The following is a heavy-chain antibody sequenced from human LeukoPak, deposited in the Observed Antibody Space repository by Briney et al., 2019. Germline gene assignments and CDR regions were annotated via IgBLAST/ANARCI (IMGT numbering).Heavy chain of an antibody. D-gene: IGHD2-15*01. J-gene: IGHJ4*02. CDR3: AKGQVVAATKSPFDY. CDR1: GFTFDDYA. V-gene: IGHV3-43D*03. CDR2: ISWDGGST. Sequence: GGSLRLSCAASGFTFDDYAMHWVRQAPGKGLEWVSLISWDGGSTYYADSVKGRFTISRDNSKNSLYLQMNSLRAEDTALYYCAKGQVVAATKSPFDYWGQGTLVTVSS.